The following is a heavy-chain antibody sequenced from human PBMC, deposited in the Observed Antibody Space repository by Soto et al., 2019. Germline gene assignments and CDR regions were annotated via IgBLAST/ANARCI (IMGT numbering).Heavy chain of an antibody. J-gene: IGHJ5*02. CDR1: GFTFSSCA. CDR2: ISGSGGTT. CDR3: AKVQYASPTSWFDP. Sequence: HPGGSLRLSCAASGFTFSSCAMNWVRQAPGKGLEWVSGISGSGGTTYYADSVKGRFTISRDNSKNTLNLQMNSLRAEDTAVYYCAKVQYASPTSWFDPWGQGTLVTVSS. D-gene: IGHD2-2*01. V-gene: IGHV3-23*01.